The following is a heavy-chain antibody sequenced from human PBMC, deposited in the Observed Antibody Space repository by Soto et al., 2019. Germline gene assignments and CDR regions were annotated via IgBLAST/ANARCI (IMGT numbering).Heavy chain of an antibody. D-gene: IGHD6-6*01. Sequence: ASVKVSCKAYGYTFTSYGISWVRQAPGQGLEWMGWISGYNGNTNYAQKLQGRVTMTTDTSTSTAYMELRSLRSDDTAVYYCARDVFYSSSVAYYYGMDVWGQGTTVTVSS. CDR1: GYTFTSYG. CDR2: ISGYNGNT. V-gene: IGHV1-18*01. J-gene: IGHJ6*02. CDR3: ARDVFYSSSVAYYYGMDV.